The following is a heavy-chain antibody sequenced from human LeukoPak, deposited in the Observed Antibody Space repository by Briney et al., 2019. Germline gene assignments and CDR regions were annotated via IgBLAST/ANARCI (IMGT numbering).Heavy chain of an antibody. CDR2: IIPIFGTA. V-gene: IGHV1-69*13. CDR3: ARGGPGTKGAFDI. CDR1: GGTFSSYA. J-gene: IGHJ3*02. Sequence: SVKVSCKASGGTFSSYAISWVRQAPGQGLEWMGGIIPIFGTANYAQKFQGRVTITADESTSTAYMELSSLRSEDTAVYYCARGGPGTKGAFDIWGQGTMVTVSS. D-gene: IGHD2-2*01.